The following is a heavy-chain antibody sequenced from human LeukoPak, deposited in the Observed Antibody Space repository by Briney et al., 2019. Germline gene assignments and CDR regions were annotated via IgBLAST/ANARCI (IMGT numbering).Heavy chain of an antibody. V-gene: IGHV4-34*01. Sequence: ETLSLTCAVYGGSFSGYYWSWIRQPPGKGLEWIGEINHSGSTNYNPSLKSRVTISVDTSKNQFSLKLSSVTAADTAVYYCARGNGGFWSSYGHYYYYMDVWGKGTTVTVSS. CDR1: GGSFSGYY. CDR2: INHSGST. J-gene: IGHJ6*03. D-gene: IGHD3-3*01. CDR3: ARGNGGFWSSYGHYYYYMDV.